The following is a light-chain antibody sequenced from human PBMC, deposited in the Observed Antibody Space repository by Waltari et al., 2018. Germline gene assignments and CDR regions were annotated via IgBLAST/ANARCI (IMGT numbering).Light chain of an antibody. J-gene: IGKJ1*01. V-gene: IGKV3-20*01. CDR2: GAS. Sequence: EIVLTQSPGTLSLSPGERATLACRASQSVRSSYLAWYQQNPGQAPRLLIFGASSRATDIPDRFSGSGSGTDFTLTISSLQSEDVATYYCQHYYNFPWTFGQGTKVEIK. CDR3: QHYYNFPWT. CDR1: QSVRSSY.